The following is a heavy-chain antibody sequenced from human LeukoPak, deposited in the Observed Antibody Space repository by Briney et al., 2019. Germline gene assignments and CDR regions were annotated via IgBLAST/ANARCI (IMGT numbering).Heavy chain of an antibody. J-gene: IGHJ4*02. Sequence: GSLRLSCAASGFTFSSYEMNWVRPAPGKGLEGVSYISRSGSTIYYADSVKGRFNLSRDNAKNSLCLQMNSLRAEDTAVYYCARTPGIAAAEPPEYYFDYWGQGTLVTVSS. CDR1: GFTFSSYE. CDR2: ISRSGSTI. D-gene: IGHD6-13*01. V-gene: IGHV3-48*03. CDR3: ARTPGIAAAEPPEYYFDY.